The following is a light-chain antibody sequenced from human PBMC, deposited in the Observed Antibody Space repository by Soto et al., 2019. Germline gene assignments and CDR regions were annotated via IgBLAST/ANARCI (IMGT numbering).Light chain of an antibody. Sequence: DIQMTQSPSSLSASVGDRVTITCRASQSISGLLAWYQQKPGKAPKLLIYKASGLESGVPSRFSHSGSGTEFTLTINGLQPDDFATYYCQQYNTFWTFGQGTKV. V-gene: IGKV1-5*03. CDR2: KAS. CDR1: QSISGL. CDR3: QQYNTFWT. J-gene: IGKJ1*01.